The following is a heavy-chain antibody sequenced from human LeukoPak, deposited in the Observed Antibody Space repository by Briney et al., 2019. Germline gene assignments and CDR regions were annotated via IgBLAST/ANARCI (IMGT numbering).Heavy chain of an antibody. D-gene: IGHD3-10*01. CDR2: VWHDGSNR. CDR3: ARELFGSGSCPDY. Sequence: GMSLRLSCTAPGVTFSSYAIHWIRQAPGKGLEWVALVWHDGSNRYYSEAVKGRFTISRDNSKNTVYLQINSLRAEDTAVYYCARELFGSGSCPDYWGQGTRVTVSS. CDR1: GVTFSSYA. J-gene: IGHJ4*02. V-gene: IGHV3-33*01.